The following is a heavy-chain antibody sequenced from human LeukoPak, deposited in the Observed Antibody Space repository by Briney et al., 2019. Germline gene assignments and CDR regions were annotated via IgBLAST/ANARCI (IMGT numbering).Heavy chain of an antibody. Sequence: ASVKVSCKASGYTFTSYGISWVRQAPGQGLEWMGWISAYNGNTNYAQKLQGRVTMTTDTSTSTAYMELRSLRSDDTAVYYCARAVGIAAAAKNYYFDYWGQGTLSPSPQ. D-gene: IGHD6-13*01. J-gene: IGHJ4*02. V-gene: IGHV1-18*04. CDR2: ISAYNGNT. CDR3: ARAVGIAAAAKNYYFDY. CDR1: GYTFTSYG.